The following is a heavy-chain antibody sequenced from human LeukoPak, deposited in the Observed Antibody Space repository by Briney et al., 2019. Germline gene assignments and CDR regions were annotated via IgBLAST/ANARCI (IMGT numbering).Heavy chain of an antibody. V-gene: IGHV3-7*01. CDR1: GFTFSSYW. D-gene: IGHD1-26*01. J-gene: IGHJ4*02. Sequence: PGGSLRLSCAASGFTFSSYWMSWVRQAPGKGLEWVANIKQDGSEKYYADSVKGRFTISRGNARNSLYLQMNSLRAEDTAVYYCAREVPWRGSYRYFDYWGQGTLVTVSS. CDR2: IKQDGSEK. CDR3: AREVPWRGSYRYFDY.